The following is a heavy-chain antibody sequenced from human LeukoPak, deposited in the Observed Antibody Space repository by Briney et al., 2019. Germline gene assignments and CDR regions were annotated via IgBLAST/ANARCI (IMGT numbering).Heavy chain of an antibody. CDR1: GGSFSGYY. CDR3: ARGPLSRPAGFLSRMGSRFDY. V-gene: IGHV4-34*01. Sequence: PSETLSLTCAVYGGSFSGYYWSWIRQPPGKGLEWIGEINHSGSTNYNPSLKSRVTISVDTSKNQFSLKLSSVTAADTAVYYCARGPLSRPAGFLSRMGSRFDYWGKGTLVTVSS. CDR2: INHSGST. J-gene: IGHJ4*02. D-gene: IGHD1-26*01.